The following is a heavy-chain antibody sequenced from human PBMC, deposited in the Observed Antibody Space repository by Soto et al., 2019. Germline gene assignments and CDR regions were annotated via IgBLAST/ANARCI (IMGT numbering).Heavy chain of an antibody. D-gene: IGHD3-10*01. CDR1: GFTFSSYS. V-gene: IGHV3-21*01. CDR3: ARAIWFGELGAPYY. Sequence: EVQLVESGGGLVKPGGSLRLSCAASGFTFSSYSMNWVRQAPGKGLEWVSSISSSSSYIYYADSVKGRFTISRDNAKNSLYLQMNSLRAEDTAVYYCARAIWFGELGAPYYWGQGTLVTVSS. CDR2: ISSSSSYI. J-gene: IGHJ4*02.